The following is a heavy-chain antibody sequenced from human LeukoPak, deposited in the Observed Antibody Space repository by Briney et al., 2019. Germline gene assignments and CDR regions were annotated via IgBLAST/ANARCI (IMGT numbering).Heavy chain of an antibody. Sequence: PSETLSLTCTVSGGSISSGSYYWSWIRQPAGKGLEWIGRIYTSGSTNYNPSLKSRVTISVDTSKNQFSLKLSSVTAADTAVYYCARAEGSTLNGEDDAFDIWGQGTMVTVSS. CDR2: IYTSGST. D-gene: IGHD5-24*01. V-gene: IGHV4-61*02. J-gene: IGHJ3*02. CDR3: ARAEGSTLNGEDDAFDI. CDR1: GGSISSGSYY.